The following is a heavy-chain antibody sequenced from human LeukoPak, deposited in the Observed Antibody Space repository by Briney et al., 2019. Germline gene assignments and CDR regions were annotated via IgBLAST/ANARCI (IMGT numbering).Heavy chain of an antibody. CDR2: IYSSGST. D-gene: IGHD6-19*01. CDR1: GGSISSYY. CDR3: ARGPQWPNWFDP. Sequence: PSETLSLTCTVSGGSISSYYWSWIRQPAGKGLEWIGRIYSSGSTDYNPSLKSRVTMSVDTSKNQFSLKLSSVTAADTAVYYCARGPQWPNWFDPWGQGTLVTVSS. J-gene: IGHJ5*02. V-gene: IGHV4-4*07.